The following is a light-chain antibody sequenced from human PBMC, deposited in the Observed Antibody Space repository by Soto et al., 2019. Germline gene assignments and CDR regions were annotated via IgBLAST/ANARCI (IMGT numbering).Light chain of an antibody. Sequence: EIVMTQSPATLSVSPGERATLSCRASQSVSSNLAWYRQKPGQAPRLLIYGESTRATGIPARFSGSGSGTEFTLTISSLQSEDFAVYYCQQYNNWWTFGQGTKVEIK. CDR1: QSVSSN. J-gene: IGKJ1*01. V-gene: IGKV3-15*01. CDR3: QQYNNWWT. CDR2: GES.